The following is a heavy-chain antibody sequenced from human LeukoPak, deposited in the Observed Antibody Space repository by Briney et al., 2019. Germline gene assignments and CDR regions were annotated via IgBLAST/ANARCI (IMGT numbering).Heavy chain of an antibody. J-gene: IGHJ3*02. CDR2: ISYDGSNK. CDR1: GFTFGSYG. D-gene: IGHD3-3*01. Sequence: GGSLRLSCAASGFTFGSYGMHWVRQAPGKGLEWVAVISYDGSNKYYADSVKGRFTISRDNSKNTLYLQMNSLRAEDTAVYYCAKAFWSGYYDAFDIWGQGTMVTVSS. CDR3: AKAFWSGYYDAFDI. V-gene: IGHV3-30*18.